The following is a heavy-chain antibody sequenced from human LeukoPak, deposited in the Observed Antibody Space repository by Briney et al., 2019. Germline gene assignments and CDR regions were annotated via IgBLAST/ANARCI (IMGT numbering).Heavy chain of an antibody. CDR2: INPNSGGT. Sequence: GASVKVSCKASGYTFTGYYMHWVRQAPGQGLEWMGWINPNSGGTNYAQKFQGRVTMTRDTSISTAYMELSRLRSDDTAVYYCAREAPHYDFWSGYVGGYDSGDYWGQGTLVTVSS. CDR1: GYTFTGYY. J-gene: IGHJ4*02. D-gene: IGHD3-3*01. CDR3: AREAPHYDFWSGYVGGYDSGDY. V-gene: IGHV1-2*02.